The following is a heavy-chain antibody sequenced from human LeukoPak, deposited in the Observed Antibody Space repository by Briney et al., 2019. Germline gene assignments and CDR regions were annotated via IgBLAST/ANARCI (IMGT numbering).Heavy chain of an antibody. D-gene: IGHD2-2*01. CDR2: IYHSGST. CDR1: GGSISSGGYY. J-gene: IGHJ3*02. CDR3: ARHTDIVVVPARAFDI. Sequence: SETLSLTCTVSGGSISSGGYYWSWIRQPPGKGLEWIGYIYHSGSTYYNPSLKSRVTISVDRSRNQFSLKLSSVTAADTAVYYCARHTDIVVVPARAFDIWGQGTMVTVSS. V-gene: IGHV4-30-2*01.